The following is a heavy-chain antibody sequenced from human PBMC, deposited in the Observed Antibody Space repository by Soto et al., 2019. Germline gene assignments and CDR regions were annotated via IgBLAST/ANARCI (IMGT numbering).Heavy chain of an antibody. CDR3: ARVRRGWYFDL. CDR1: GGSFIGYF. J-gene: IGHJ2*01. V-gene: IGHV4-34*01. CDR2: INHSGST. Sequence: QVQLQQWGAGLLKPSETLSLTCAVSGGSFIGYFWSWIRQPPGKGLEWIGEINHSGSTYYSPSLESRVTISVDTSKNHLSLRLSSVTAADTAVYYWARVRRGWYFDLWGRGTLVTVSS.